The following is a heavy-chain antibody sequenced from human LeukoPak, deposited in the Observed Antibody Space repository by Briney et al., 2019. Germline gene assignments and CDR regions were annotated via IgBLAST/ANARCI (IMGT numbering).Heavy chain of an antibody. D-gene: IGHD6-13*01. CDR1: RFTFSSYE. CDR3: AREPRGSNSWVDC. CDR2: ISRSGTTI. Sequence: GGSLRLSCAASRFTFSSYEMNWVRQAPGKGLEWVAYISRSGTTIYYADSVKGRFTISRDNARNSLYLQMNSLRDEDTAVYYCAREPRGSNSWVDCWGQGTLVTVPS. J-gene: IGHJ4*02. V-gene: IGHV3-48*03.